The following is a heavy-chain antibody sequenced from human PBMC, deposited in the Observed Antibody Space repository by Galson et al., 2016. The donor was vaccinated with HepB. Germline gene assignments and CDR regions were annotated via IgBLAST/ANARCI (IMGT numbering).Heavy chain of an antibody. Sequence: SVKVSCKASGYTFTTYGISWVRQAPGQGLEWLGWISSYNANTDYAQKVQGRVTMTADTYTSTAYMELRSLRSDDTAVYYCARGLGYCSGGSCYGLGAFDIWGQGTMVTVSS. CDR3: ARGLGYCSGGSCYGLGAFDI. CDR2: ISSYNANT. CDR1: GYTFTTYG. J-gene: IGHJ3*02. D-gene: IGHD2-15*01. V-gene: IGHV1-18*01.